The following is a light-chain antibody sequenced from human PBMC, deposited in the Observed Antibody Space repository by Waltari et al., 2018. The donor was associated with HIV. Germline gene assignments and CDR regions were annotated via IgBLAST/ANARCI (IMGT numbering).Light chain of an antibody. V-gene: IGLV3-19*01. J-gene: IGLJ2*01. CDR2: SKN. CDR1: SLRNKY. Sequence: SSALTQDPTVSVALRQTVKITCQGDSLRNKYASWYQARPGQAPVLVIFSKNSRPSGIPDRFSGSTSGDTASLTIIGAQAEDEAAYFCSSRDSSNSPLLFGGGTKLTVL. CDR3: SSRDSSNSPLL.